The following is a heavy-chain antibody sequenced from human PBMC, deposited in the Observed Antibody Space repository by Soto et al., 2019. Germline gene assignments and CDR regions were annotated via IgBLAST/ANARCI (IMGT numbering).Heavy chain of an antibody. J-gene: IGHJ2*01. CDR1: GGSISRSDYY. D-gene: IGHD7-27*01. Sequence: QVQLQESGPGLVKPSQTLSLTCTVSGGSISRSDYYWSWIRQDPGKGLEWIGHIYYSGSTYYNPSIKSRVSISVDTSKNHFSLNLSSVTAADTAVYYCERSPTGDWNFDLWGRGTLVTVSS. CDR3: ERSPTGDWNFDL. V-gene: IGHV4-31*03. CDR2: IYYSGST.